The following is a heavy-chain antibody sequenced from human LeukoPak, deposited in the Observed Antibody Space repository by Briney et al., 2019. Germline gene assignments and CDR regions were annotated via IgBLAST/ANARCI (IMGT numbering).Heavy chain of an antibody. CDR1: GFTFSSYY. J-gene: IGHJ3*02. D-gene: IGHD3-10*01. V-gene: IGHV3-13*04. CDR2: IGTAGDT. Sequence: GGSLRLSCAASGFTFSSYYMHWVRQATGKGLEWISAIGTAGDTYYPGSVKGRFTTSRENAKHSLYLQMNSLRVGDVAVYYCARGRGWGTFDIWGQGTMVTVSS. CDR3: ARGRGWGTFDI.